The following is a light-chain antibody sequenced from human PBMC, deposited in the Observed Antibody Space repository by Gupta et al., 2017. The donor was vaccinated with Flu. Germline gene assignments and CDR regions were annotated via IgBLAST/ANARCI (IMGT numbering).Light chain of an antibody. J-gene: IGKJ4*01. CDR3: QQYSSYPLT. CDR2: AAS. V-gene: IGKV1D-16*01. CDR1: QGVSIW. Sequence: DIQMTQSPSSLSASIGDSVTITCRASQGVSIWLAWYQQKPEKAPKPLIYAASSLESGVPSRFSGSGSGTDFTLTISYLQPEDFATYYCQQYSSYPLTFGGGTKVEIK.